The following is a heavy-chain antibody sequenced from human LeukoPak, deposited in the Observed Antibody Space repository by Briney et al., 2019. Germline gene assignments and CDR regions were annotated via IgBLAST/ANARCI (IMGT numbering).Heavy chain of an antibody. V-gene: IGHV4-34*01. Sequence: SETLSLTCAVYGGSFSGYYWSWIRQPPGKGLEWIGEINHSGSTNYNPSLKSRVTIPVDASKNQFSLKLSSVTAADTAVYYCASGHCSSTSCIYYYYGMDVWGQGTTVTVSS. CDR1: GGSFSGYY. CDR3: ASGHCSSTSCIYYYYGMDV. D-gene: IGHD2-2*01. CDR2: INHSGST. J-gene: IGHJ6*02.